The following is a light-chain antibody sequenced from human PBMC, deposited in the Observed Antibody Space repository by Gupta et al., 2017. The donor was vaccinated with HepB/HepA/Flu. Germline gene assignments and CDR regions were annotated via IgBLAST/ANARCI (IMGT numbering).Light chain of an antibody. J-gene: IGKJ2*01. V-gene: IGKV3-15*01. CDR3: EQYNNWPFT. CDR2: DTS. CDR1: QSVDSN. Sequence: ELVFTQSPATRSVSPGERATLSCRASQSVDSNYLAWYQQKPGQAPRLLIYDTSIRFTGVPARFSGSGSGTEFTLTISSLQSEDFAVYYCEQYNNWPFTFGQGTKLEIK.